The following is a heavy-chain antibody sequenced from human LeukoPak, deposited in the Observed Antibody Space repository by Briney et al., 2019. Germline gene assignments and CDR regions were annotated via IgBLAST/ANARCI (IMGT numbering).Heavy chain of an antibody. Sequence: GGPLRLSCAASGFTFSSYSMNWVRQAPGKGLEWVSYISGSGSTIYYADSVKGRFTISRDSAKNSLYLQMNSLRAEDTAVYYCAREAGYSYALGYWGQGTLVTVSS. CDR1: GFTFSSYS. CDR2: ISGSGSTI. V-gene: IGHV3-48*01. CDR3: AREAGYSYALGY. D-gene: IGHD5-18*01. J-gene: IGHJ4*02.